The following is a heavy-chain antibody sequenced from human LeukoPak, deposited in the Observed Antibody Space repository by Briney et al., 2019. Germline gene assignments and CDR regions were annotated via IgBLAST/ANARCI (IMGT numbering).Heavy chain of an antibody. CDR2: NRSKAYGGTR. CDR1: GFTLGVYA. CDR3: TRLEVSNR. J-gene: IGHJ4*02. Sequence: GGSLRLSCTACGFTLGVYAMSWFREARGKGLEGVGFNRSKAYGGTREYAASVKGRFTISRHDSKSIADLQMDSLKTEDRAVYYSTRLEVSNRWGQGTLVTVSS. D-gene: IGHD5/OR15-5a*01. V-gene: IGHV3-49*03.